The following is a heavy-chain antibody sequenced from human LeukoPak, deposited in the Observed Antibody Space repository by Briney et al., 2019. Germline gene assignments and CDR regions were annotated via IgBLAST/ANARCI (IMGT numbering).Heavy chain of an antibody. CDR2: ISVGSNYI. Sequence: GGSLRLSCAASGYTFSSYSINWVRQAPGKGLEWVSSISVGSNYIYYADSVRGRFSISRDDARNSLYLQMDSLRGDDTAAYYCARLRRNSDRSGYYYYYDYWGQGTLVTVPS. V-gene: IGHV3-21*01. CDR3: ARLRRNSDRSGYYYYYDY. CDR1: GYTFSSYS. J-gene: IGHJ4*02. D-gene: IGHD3-22*01.